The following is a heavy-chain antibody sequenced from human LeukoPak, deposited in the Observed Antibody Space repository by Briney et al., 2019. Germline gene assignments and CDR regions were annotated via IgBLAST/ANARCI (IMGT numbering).Heavy chain of an antibody. CDR1: GFTFSSHS. D-gene: IGHD6-19*01. V-gene: IGHV3-21*04. CDR2: ISTSSSYI. Sequence: GGSLRLSCAASGFTFSSHSMTWVRQAPGKGLEWVSSISTSSSYIYYADSVKGRFTISRDNSKNTLYLQMNSLRAEDTAVYYCARQWLVNGWGQGTLVTVSS. CDR3: ARQWLVNG. J-gene: IGHJ4*02.